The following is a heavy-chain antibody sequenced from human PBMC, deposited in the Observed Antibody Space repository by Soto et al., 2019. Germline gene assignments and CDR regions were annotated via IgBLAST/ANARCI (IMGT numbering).Heavy chain of an antibody. Sequence: ASVKVSCKASGYTFTGHYMHWVRQAPGQGLEWMGWINPNSVGTNYAQKFQGRVTMTRDTSISTAYMELSRLRSEDTAVYYCARGETIFGVVSWFDPWG. J-gene: IGHJ5*02. CDR1: GYTFTGHY. CDR2: INPNSVGT. D-gene: IGHD3-3*01. V-gene: IGHV1-2*02. CDR3: ARGETIFGVVSWFDP.